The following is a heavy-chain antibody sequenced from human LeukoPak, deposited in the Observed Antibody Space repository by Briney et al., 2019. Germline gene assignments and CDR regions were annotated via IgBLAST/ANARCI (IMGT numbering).Heavy chain of an antibody. CDR3: AKVGDYVWGSYLGNYFDY. D-gene: IGHD3-16*02. J-gene: IGHJ4*02. CDR1: GFTFSSYA. CDR2: ISGSGGRT. Sequence: GGSLRLSCAASGFTFSSYAMSWVRQAPGKGLEWVSAISGSGGRTYYADSVKGRFTISRDNSKNTLYLQMNSLRAEDTAVYYCAKVGDYVWGSYLGNYFDYWGQGTLVTVSS. V-gene: IGHV3-23*01.